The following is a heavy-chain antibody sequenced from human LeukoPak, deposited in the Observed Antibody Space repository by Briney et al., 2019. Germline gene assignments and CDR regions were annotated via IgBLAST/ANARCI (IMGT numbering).Heavy chain of an antibody. J-gene: IGHJ4*02. V-gene: IGHV3-21*01. CDR2: ISSSSSYI. CDR1: GFTFSSYS. Sequence: GGSLRPSCAASGFTFSSYSMNWVRQAPGKGLEWVSSISSSSSYIYYADSVKGRFTISRDNSKNTLYLQMNSLRVEDTAVYYCARAPTVLVGYCSSSSCQADYWGQGTLVTVSS. CDR3: ARAPTVLVGYCSSSSCQADY. D-gene: IGHD2-2*01.